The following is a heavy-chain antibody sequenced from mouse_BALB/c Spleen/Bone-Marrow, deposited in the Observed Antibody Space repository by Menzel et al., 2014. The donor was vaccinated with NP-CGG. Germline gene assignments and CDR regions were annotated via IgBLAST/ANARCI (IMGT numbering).Heavy chain of an antibody. J-gene: IGHJ4*01. CDR1: GFSLTGYG. CDR3: ARDSFLITRALDY. Sequence: QVQLQQSGPGLVAPSQSLSITCTVSGFSLTGYGVSWVRQPPGKGLEWLGMIWGDGSTDYNSALKSRLSISKDSSKSQVFLKVNSLQTEDTARYYCARDSFLITRALDYWGQGTSVTVSS. CDR2: IWGDGST. V-gene: IGHV2-6-7*01. D-gene: IGHD2-4*01.